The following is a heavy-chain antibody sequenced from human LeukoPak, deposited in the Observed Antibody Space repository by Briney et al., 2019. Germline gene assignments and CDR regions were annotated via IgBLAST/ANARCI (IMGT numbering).Heavy chain of an antibody. D-gene: IGHD1-26*01. CDR1: GFTVSSNH. CDR3: ARTGIVGTATGVLDI. Sequence: GGSLRLSCAASGFTVSSNHMTWVCQAPGKGLEWVSLIYTGGATYYADSVKGRFTISGDTSKNTLYLQMNSLRAEDTAVYYCARTGIVGTATGVLDIWGQGTMVTV. CDR2: IYTGGAT. J-gene: IGHJ3*02. V-gene: IGHV3-53*01.